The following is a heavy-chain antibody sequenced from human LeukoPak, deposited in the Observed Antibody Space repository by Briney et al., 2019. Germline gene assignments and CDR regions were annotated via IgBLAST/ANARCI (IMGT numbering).Heavy chain of an antibody. V-gene: IGHV3-23*01. CDR1: GFTFSSYA. D-gene: IGHD6-6*01. CDR2: IGSSGDTT. J-gene: IGHJ4*02. CDR3: AKDGYSSSSLYFDY. Sequence: GGSLRLSCAASGFTFSSYAMSWVRQAPGKGLEWVSSIGSSGDTTYYAGSVKGRFTISRDNSKNTLYLQMNSLRAEDTAVYYCAKDGYSSSSLYFDYWGQGTLVTVSS.